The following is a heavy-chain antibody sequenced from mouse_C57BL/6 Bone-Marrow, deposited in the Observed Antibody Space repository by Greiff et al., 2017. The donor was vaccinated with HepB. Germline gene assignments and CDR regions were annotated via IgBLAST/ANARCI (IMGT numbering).Heavy chain of an antibody. CDR3: AEDGNYVWYFDV. J-gene: IGHJ1*03. CDR1: GYTFTDYY. CDR2: IGPGSGST. Sequence: QVQLQQPGAELVKPGASVKISCKASGYTFTDYYINWVKQRPGQGLEWIGKIGPGSGSTYYNAKFKGKATLTADKSSSTAYMQRSSLTSEDSAVYVCAEDGNYVWYFDVWGTGTTVTVSS. V-gene: IGHV1-77*01. D-gene: IGHD2-1*01.